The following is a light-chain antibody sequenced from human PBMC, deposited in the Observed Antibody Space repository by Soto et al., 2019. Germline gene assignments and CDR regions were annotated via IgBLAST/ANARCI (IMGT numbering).Light chain of an antibody. CDR2: CAS. CDR3: QQYYSTPQT. Sequence: DIVMTQSPDSLAVSLGERATINCKSSQSILYRSNNNNYLAWYQQKPGQPPKLLIYCASTRESGVPDRFSGSGSGTDFTLTISSLQTEDVAVYYCQQYYSTPQTFGQGTKVEIK. V-gene: IGKV4-1*01. J-gene: IGKJ1*01. CDR1: QSILYRSNNNNY.